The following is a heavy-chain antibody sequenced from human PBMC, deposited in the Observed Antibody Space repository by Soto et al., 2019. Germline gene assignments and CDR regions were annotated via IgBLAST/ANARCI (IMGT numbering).Heavy chain of an antibody. D-gene: IGHD2-21*01. V-gene: IGHV3-48*02. CDR1: GFTFGTYS. J-gene: IGHJ2*01. CDR3: ARGMWSWYFDL. Sequence: EVQLVESGGGLVQPGESLRLSCTVSGFTFGTYSMNWVRQAPGKGLEWVTYISSSSSTIDYADSVKGRFTVTRDNAKNSLYLQMNSLRDEDTAVYFCARGMWSWYFDLWGLGTLVTVSS. CDR2: ISSSSSTI.